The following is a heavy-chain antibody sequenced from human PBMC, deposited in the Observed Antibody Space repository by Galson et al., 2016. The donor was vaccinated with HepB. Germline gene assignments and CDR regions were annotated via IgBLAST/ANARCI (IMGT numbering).Heavy chain of an antibody. Sequence: SLRLSCAASGFTFDDYAMHWVRQAPGKGLEWVSGINWNSRSRGYADSVTGRFIISRDNAKNSLYLQMNGLRPEDTALYYCTKGRLPGAVLDYYYYGMDVWGQGTTVTVSS. D-gene: IGHD2-2*01. V-gene: IGHV3-9*01. CDR2: INWNSRSR. CDR1: GFTFDDYA. CDR3: TKGRLPGAVLDYYYYGMDV. J-gene: IGHJ6*02.